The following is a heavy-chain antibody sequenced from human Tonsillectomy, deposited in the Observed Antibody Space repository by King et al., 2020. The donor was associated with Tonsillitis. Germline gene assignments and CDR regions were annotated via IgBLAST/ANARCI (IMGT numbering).Heavy chain of an antibody. CDR3: ARDSGYYGMDV. J-gene: IGHJ6*02. V-gene: IGHV3-21*01. Sequence: QLVQSGGGLVKPGGSLRLSCAASGFTFSSYSMNWVRQAPGRGLEWVSSISSSSSYIYYADAVKGRFTISRDNANNSLYLQMNSLRAEDTAVYYCARDSGYYGMDVWGQGTTVTVSS. CDR2: ISSSSSYI. CDR1: GFTFSSYS.